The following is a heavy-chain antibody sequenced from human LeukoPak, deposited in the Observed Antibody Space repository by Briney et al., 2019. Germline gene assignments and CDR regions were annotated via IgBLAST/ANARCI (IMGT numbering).Heavy chain of an antibody. Sequence: GGSLRLSCTASGFTFSRYGMRWVRQAPGKGLEWVAVVSYDGSKNFYADSLKRRFVSSRDNSENTVYLQMNSLRLEDTAVYYCAKGSARSEVLESWGQGVVVTVSS. J-gene: IGHJ5*01. D-gene: IGHD3-3*01. CDR3: AKGSARSEVLES. CDR1: GFTFSRYG. CDR2: VSYDGSKN. V-gene: IGHV3-30*18.